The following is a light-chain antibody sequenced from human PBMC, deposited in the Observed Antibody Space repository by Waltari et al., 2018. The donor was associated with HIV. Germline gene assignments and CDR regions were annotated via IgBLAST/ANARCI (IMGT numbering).Light chain of an antibody. J-gene: IGLJ3*02. Sequence: QSVLTQPPSASGTPGQRVTISCSGSRSNIGKNFIYWYQQFPGTAPKLLIYRNDHGPSGCPDRFSGSKSGTSASLAISGLRSEDEADYYCATWDDSLSGWVFGGGTKLTVL. CDR1: RSNIGKNF. V-gene: IGLV1-47*01. CDR3: ATWDDSLSGWV. CDR2: RND.